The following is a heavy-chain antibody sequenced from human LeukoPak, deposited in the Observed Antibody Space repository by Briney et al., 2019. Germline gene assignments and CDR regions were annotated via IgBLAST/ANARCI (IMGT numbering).Heavy chain of an antibody. Sequence: GGSLRLSCAASGFTFISYVINWVRQAPGKGLEWVSGISGSGDSTYYADSVKGRFTISRDNSKSTLYLQMNSLRAEDTAVYYCAKRGDGDKTAFDYWGQGTLVTVSS. CDR1: GFTFISYV. D-gene: IGHD4-17*01. V-gene: IGHV3-23*01. J-gene: IGHJ4*02. CDR2: ISGSGDST. CDR3: AKRGDGDKTAFDY.